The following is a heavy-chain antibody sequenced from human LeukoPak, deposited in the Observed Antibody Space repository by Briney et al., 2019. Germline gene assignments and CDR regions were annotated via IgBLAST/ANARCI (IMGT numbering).Heavy chain of an antibody. Sequence: GGSLRLSCAASGFTFSDYTLNWIRQPPGKGLEWVSSITGDSTYIYYADSVKGRFTVSRDNAKNSLYLHVNSLRAEDTAVYYCARVQGSPYWGQGTLVTVSS. CDR1: GFTFSDYT. CDR3: ARVQGSPY. J-gene: IGHJ4*02. V-gene: IGHV3-21*01. CDR2: ITGDSTYI.